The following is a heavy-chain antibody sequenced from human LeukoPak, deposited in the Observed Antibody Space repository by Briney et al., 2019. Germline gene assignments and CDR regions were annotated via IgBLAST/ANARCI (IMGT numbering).Heavy chain of an antibody. D-gene: IGHD5-12*01. Sequence: SETLSLTCTVSGGSISSYYWSWIRQPPGKGLEWIGYIYYSGSTNYNPSLKSRVTISVDTSKNQFSLKLSSVTAADTAVYYCARLIRGYDWYFDLWGRGTLVTVSS. CDR3: ARLIRGYDWYFDL. J-gene: IGHJ2*01. CDR2: IYYSGST. V-gene: IGHV4-59*08. CDR1: GGSISSYY.